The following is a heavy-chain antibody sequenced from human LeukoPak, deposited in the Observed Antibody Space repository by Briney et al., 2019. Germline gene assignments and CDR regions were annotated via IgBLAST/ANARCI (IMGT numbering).Heavy chain of an antibody. CDR3: ARFSSEAVGDYYYGMDV. Sequence: TGGSLRLSCAGSGFTFGSYSMNWVRHAPGKGLEWVSYIGHTGSITDYADSVKGRFTVSRDNAKNSLYLQMNTLRAEDTAVYYCARFSSEAVGDYYYGMDVWGQGTTVTVSS. D-gene: IGHD6-19*01. CDR1: GFTFGSYS. CDR2: IGHTGSIT. J-gene: IGHJ6*02. V-gene: IGHV3-48*04.